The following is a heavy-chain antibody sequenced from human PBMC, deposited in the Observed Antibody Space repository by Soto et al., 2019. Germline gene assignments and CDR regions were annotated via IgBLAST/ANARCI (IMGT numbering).Heavy chain of an antibody. V-gene: IGHV4-34*01. J-gene: IGHJ4*02. D-gene: IGHD2-15*01. Sequence: SETLSLTCAVYGGSFSGYSLSWVRQPPGKGLEWIGEINHSGSTNYNPSLKSRVAISVDTSKNQFSLKLSSVTAADTAVYYCARGKTYCSGGSCYEQFDYWGQGSLVTVPS. CDR2: INHSGST. CDR3: ARGKTYCSGGSCYEQFDY. CDR1: GGSFSGYS.